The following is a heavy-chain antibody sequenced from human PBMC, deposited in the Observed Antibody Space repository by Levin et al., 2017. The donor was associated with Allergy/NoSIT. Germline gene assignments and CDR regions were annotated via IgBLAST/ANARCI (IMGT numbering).Heavy chain of an antibody. V-gene: IGHV3-23*01. Sequence: HPGGSLRLSCAASGFTFSSYAMSWVRQAPGKGLEWVSAISGSGGSTYYADSVKGRFTISRDNSKNTLYLQMNSLRAEDTAVYYCAKGSGWMNGSYKFYFDYWGQGTLVTVSS. J-gene: IGHJ4*02. CDR3: AKGSGWMNGSYKFYFDY. CDR1: GFTFSSYA. D-gene: IGHD1-26*01. CDR2: ISGSGGST.